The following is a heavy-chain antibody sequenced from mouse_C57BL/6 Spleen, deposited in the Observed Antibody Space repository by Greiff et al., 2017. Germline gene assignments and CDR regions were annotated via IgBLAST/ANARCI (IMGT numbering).Heavy chain of an antibody. CDR3: ARRRVPTTVVGGMDY. D-gene: IGHD1-1*01. Sequence: VQLQQSGPELVKPGASVKISCKASGYSFTGYYMNWVKQSPEKSLEWIGEINPSTGGTTYNQKFKAKATLTVDKSSSTAYMQLKSLTSEDSAVYYGARRRVPTTVVGGMDYWGQGTSVTVSS. CDR1: GYSFTGYY. CDR2: INPSTGGT. V-gene: IGHV1-42*01. J-gene: IGHJ4*01.